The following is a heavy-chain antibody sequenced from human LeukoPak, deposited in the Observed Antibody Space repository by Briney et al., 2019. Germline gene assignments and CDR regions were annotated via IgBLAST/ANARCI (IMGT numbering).Heavy chain of an antibody. CDR2: IYSGGST. V-gene: IGHV3-53*01. CDR1: GFTVSSNY. CDR3: ARFSQDYDILTGYYFDY. D-gene: IGHD3-9*01. J-gene: IGHJ4*02. Sequence: GGSLRLSCAASGFTVSSNYMSWVRQAPGKGLEWVSVIYSGGSTYYADSVKGRFTISRDNSMNTLYLQMNSLRAEDTAVYYCARFSQDYDILTGYYFDYWGQGTLVTVSS.